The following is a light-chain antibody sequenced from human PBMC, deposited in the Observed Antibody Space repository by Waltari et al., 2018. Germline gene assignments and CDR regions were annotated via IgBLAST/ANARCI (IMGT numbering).Light chain of an antibody. CDR3: MQGTHFPLT. J-gene: IGKJ4*01. CDR1: QSLLYTNGNTY. CDR2: QVF. Sequence: DVLMTQSPLSLSVTPGQPASMTCRSSQSLLYTNGNTYLSWLLQKPGQPPRRLIYQVFNRDSGVPDRFRGSGAGTDFTLEISRVEADDVGVYYCMQGTHFPLTFGGGTRVEIK. V-gene: IGKV2-30*01.